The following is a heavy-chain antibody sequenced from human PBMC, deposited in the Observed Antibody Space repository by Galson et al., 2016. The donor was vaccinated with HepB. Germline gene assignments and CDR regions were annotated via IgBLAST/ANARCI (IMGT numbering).Heavy chain of an antibody. CDR1: GFPFDDYG. CDR3: ARPPEGDRRYFDL. CDR2: INWIGGST. V-gene: IGHV3-20*04. J-gene: IGHJ2*01. D-gene: IGHD3-16*01. Sequence: SLRLSCAASGFPFDDYGMSWVRQAPGKGLEWVSGINWIGGSTGYADSVKGRFTISRDNAKNSLYLQMNSLRAEDTAVYYCARPPEGDRRYFDLWGRGTLVTVSS.